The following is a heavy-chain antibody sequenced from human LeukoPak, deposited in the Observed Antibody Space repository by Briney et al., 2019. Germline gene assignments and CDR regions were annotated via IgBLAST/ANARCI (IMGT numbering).Heavy chain of an antibody. CDR1: GGSISSSSCY. CDR2: IYYSGST. CDR3: ARQKDRRGGWNIAARPGGRWNFDY. J-gene: IGHJ4*02. Sequence: SSETLSLTCTVSGGSISSSSCYWGWIRQPPGKGLEWIGSIYYSGSTYYNPSLKSRVTISVDTSKNQFSLKLSSVTAADTAVYYCARQKDRRGGWNIAARPGGRWNFDYWGQGTLVTVSS. D-gene: IGHD6-6*01. V-gene: IGHV4-39*01.